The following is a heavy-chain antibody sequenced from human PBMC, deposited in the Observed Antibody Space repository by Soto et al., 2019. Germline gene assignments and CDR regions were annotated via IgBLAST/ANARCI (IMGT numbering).Heavy chain of an antibody. CDR1: GGTLSSYA. Sequence: GASVKVSCKASGGTLSSYAVSWVRQAPGQGLEWMGGIIPIFGTANYAQKFQGRVTITADESTSTAYMELSSLRSEDTAVYYCAREYYDPLRAFDIWGQGTMVTVSS. D-gene: IGHD3-3*01. V-gene: IGHV1-69*13. J-gene: IGHJ3*02. CDR2: IIPIFGTA. CDR3: AREYYDPLRAFDI.